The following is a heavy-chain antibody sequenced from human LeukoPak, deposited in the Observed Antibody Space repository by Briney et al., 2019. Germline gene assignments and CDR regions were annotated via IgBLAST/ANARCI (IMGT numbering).Heavy chain of an antibody. J-gene: IGHJ4*02. D-gene: IGHD3-22*01. CDR3: AREGYYYDSSGYMKGYYFDY. CDR1: GFTFSDYY. Sequence: GGSLRLSCAASGFTFSDYYMSWIRQAQGKGLEWVSYISSSSSYTNYADSVKGRFTISRDNAKNSLYLQMNSLRAEDTAVYYCAREGYYYDSSGYMKGYYFDYWGQGTLVTVSS. V-gene: IGHV3-11*05. CDR2: ISSSSSYT.